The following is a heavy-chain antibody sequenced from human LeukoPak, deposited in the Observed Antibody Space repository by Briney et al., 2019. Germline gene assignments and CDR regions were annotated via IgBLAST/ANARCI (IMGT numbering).Heavy chain of an antibody. J-gene: IGHJ6*03. D-gene: IGHD3-9*01. CDR1: GLTSSSDW. CDR3: ARRRYYDSLSGYYIRQDYLDV. V-gene: IGHV3-7*01. CDR2: IKQDGSEK. Sequence: GGSLRLSCATSGLTSSSDWMGWVRQAPGKGLEWVANIKQDGSEKYYVDSVKGRFTISRDNAKNSLYLQMNSLRAEDTAVYYCARRRYYDSLSGYYIRQDYLDVWGKGTTVTVSS.